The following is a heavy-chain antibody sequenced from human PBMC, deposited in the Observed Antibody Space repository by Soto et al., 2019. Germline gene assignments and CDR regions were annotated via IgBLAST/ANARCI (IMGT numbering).Heavy chain of an antibody. CDR3: ARAARWLQSRYFDL. CDR2: IDIASAT. J-gene: IGHJ2*01. D-gene: IGHD5-12*01. CDR1: GFTFSNFD. V-gene: IGHV3-13*01. Sequence: EVQLVESGGGLVQPGESLRLSCAASGFTFSNFDMHWVRQTTGKGLEWVSAIDIASATYYADSVKGRFTISREKAKNSLYLQMNSLRADDTAVYYCARAARWLQSRYFDLWGRGTLVTVSS.